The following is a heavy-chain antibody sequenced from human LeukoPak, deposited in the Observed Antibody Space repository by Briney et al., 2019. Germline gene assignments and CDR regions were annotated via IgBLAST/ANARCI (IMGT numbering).Heavy chain of an antibody. CDR3: ARVTDYYDSSGYPSRIDY. J-gene: IGHJ4*02. D-gene: IGHD3-22*01. CDR1: GGSFSGYY. CDR2: INHSGST. V-gene: IGHV4-34*01. Sequence: SETLSLTCAVYGGSFSGYYWSWIRQPPGKGLEWIGEINHSGSTNYNLSLKSRVTISVDTSKNQFSLKLSSVTAADTAVYYCARVTDYYDSSGYPSRIDYWGQGTLVTVSS.